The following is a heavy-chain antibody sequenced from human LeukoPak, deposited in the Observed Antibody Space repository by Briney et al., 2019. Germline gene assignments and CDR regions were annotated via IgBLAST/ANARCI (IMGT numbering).Heavy chain of an antibody. CDR3: ARDYYGSGSYNY. CDR2: IYTSGST. J-gene: IGHJ4*02. Sequence: PSETLSLTCTVSGGSISSYYWSWIRQPAGKGLEWIGRIYTSGSTNYNPSLKSRVTISVDKSKSQFSLKLSSVTAADTAVYYCARDYYGSGSYNYWGQGTLVTVSS. V-gene: IGHV4-4*07. D-gene: IGHD3-10*01. CDR1: GGSISSYY.